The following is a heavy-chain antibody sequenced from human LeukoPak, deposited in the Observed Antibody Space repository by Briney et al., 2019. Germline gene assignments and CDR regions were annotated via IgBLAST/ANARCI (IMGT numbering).Heavy chain of an antibody. CDR2: IRSKANSYAT. J-gene: IGHJ6*03. Sequence: PGGSLRLSCAASGFTFSGSAMHWVRQASGKGLEWVGRIRSKANSYATAYAASVKGRFTISRDDSKNTAYLQMNSLRAEDTAVYYCARDPYSGSYGAYYYYYMDVWGKGTTVTISS. V-gene: IGHV3-73*01. CDR3: ARDPYSGSYGAYYYYYMDV. CDR1: GFTFSGSA. D-gene: IGHD1-26*01.